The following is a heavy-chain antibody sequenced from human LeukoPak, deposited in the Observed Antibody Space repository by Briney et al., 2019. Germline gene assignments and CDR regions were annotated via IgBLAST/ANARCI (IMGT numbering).Heavy chain of an antibody. Sequence: GGSLRLSCAASGFTFSSYAMSWVRQAPGKGLEWVSAISGSGGSTYYADSVKGRFTISRDNSKNTLYLQMNSLRAEDTAVYYCVKDEIVPAAPFLFDHWGQGTLVTVSS. D-gene: IGHD2-2*01. V-gene: IGHV3-23*01. CDR2: ISGSGGST. CDR1: GFTFSSYA. J-gene: IGHJ5*02. CDR3: VKDEIVPAAPFLFDH.